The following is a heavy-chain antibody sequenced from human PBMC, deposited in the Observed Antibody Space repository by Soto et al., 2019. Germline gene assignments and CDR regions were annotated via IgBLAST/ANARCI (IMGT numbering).Heavy chain of an antibody. Sequence: KQSQTLSLTCAISGDSVSSNSAAWNWIRQSPSRGLEWLGRTYYRSKWYNDYAVSVKSRITINPDTSKNQFSLQLNSVTPEDTAVYYCARDNIAEWELHYYYGMDVWGQGTTVTVSS. D-gene: IGHD1-26*01. CDR1: GDSVSSNSAA. CDR3: ARDNIAEWELHYYYGMDV. CDR2: TYYRSKWYN. V-gene: IGHV6-1*01. J-gene: IGHJ6*02.